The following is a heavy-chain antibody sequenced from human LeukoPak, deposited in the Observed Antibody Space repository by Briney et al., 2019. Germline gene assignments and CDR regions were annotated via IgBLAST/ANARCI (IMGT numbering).Heavy chain of an antibody. D-gene: IGHD7-27*01. CDR2: ILYDGSNK. Sequence: GGSLRLSCAASGFPFSSYGMHWVRQAPGKGLEWVAVILYDGSNKYYADSVKGRSTISRDNSKNTLYLQMNSLRAEDTAVYYCARDGDWGRYDHWGQGTLVIVSS. CDR1: GFPFSSYG. J-gene: IGHJ4*02. CDR3: ARDGDWGRYDH. V-gene: IGHV3-30*03.